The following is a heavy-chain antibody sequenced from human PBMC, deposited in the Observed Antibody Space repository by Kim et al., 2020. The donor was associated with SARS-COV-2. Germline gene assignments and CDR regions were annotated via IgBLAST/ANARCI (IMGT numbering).Heavy chain of an antibody. J-gene: IGHJ6*02. Sequence: GSLRLSCTASGFTFGDYAMSWVRQAPGKGLEWVGFIRSKAYGGTTEYAASVKGRFTISRDDSKSIAYLQMNSLKTEDTAVYYCTRDHPPGTIGHVATGTDLGFPNYCYYGMDVWGQGTTVTVSS. CDR1: GFTFGDYA. CDR3: TRDHPPGTIGHVATGTDLGFPNYCYYGMDV. D-gene: IGHD1-1*01. CDR2: IRSKAYGGTT. V-gene: IGHV3-49*04.